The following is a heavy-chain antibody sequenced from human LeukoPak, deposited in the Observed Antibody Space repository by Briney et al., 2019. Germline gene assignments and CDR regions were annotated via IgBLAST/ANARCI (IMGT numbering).Heavy chain of an antibody. J-gene: IGHJ4*02. CDR2: ISYDGSNK. V-gene: IGHV3-30-3*01. Sequence: GGSLRLSCAASGFTFSSYAMHWVRQAPGKGLEWVAVISYDGSNKYYADSVKGRFTISRDNSKNTLYLQMNSQRAEDTAVYYCARWELPSLFDYWGQGTLVTVSS. D-gene: IGHD1-26*01. CDR3: ARWELPSLFDY. CDR1: GFTFSSYA.